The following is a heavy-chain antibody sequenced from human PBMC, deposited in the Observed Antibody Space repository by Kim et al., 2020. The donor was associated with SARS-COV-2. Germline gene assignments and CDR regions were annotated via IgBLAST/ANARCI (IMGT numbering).Heavy chain of an antibody. J-gene: IGHJ2*01. Sequence: SETLSLTCTVSGGSISSTSYFWGWIRQPPGKGLEWIGAIYYSGSTYYNPSLKSRVTISVDTSKDQFSLMLGSVTAADTAIYYCARHDAGGSGSSDYWYFGLWGRSTLVSVSS. CDR1: GGSISSTSYF. CDR2: IYYSGST. CDR3: ARHDAGGSGSSDYWYFGL. V-gene: IGHV4-39*01. D-gene: IGHD3-10*01.